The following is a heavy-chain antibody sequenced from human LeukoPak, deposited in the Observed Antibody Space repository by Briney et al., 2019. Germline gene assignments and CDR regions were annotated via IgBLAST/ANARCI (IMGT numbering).Heavy chain of an antibody. CDR1: GYTFSGYY. V-gene: IGHV1-2*02. CDR3: ARGGSTIVVVPASNLPSDY. J-gene: IGHJ4*02. D-gene: IGHD2-2*01. Sequence: ASVKVSCKASGYTFSGYYIHWVRQAPGQGLEWMGWINPNSGGTNYAQKFQGRVTMTRDTSISAAFLELSMLTSDDTAVYYCARGGSTIVVVPASNLPSDYWGQGTLVTVSS. CDR2: INPNSGGT.